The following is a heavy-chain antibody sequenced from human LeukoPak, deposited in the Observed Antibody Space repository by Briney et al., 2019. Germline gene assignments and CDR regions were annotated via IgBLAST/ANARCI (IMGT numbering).Heavy chain of an antibody. V-gene: IGHV3-30*01. Sequence: GGSLRLSCAASGFTFSSYPMHWVRQAPGKGLEWVAVISYDGSNKYYADSVKGRFTISRDNSKNTLYLQMNSLRAEDTAVYYCARDRPYYYYYMDVWGKGTTVTVSS. J-gene: IGHJ6*03. CDR1: GFTFSSYP. CDR3: ARDRPYYYYYMDV. CDR2: ISYDGSNK.